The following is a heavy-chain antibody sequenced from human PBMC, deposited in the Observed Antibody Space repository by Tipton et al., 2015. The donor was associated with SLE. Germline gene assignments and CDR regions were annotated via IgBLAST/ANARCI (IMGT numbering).Heavy chain of an antibody. D-gene: IGHD1-26*01. CDR3: ARTPRSGATDY. CDR2: IYYSGST. V-gene: IGHV4-30-4*08. Sequence: TLSLTCSVSGGSVSSGDYYWSWIRQPPGKGLEWIGYIYYSGSTYYNPSLKSRVTISVDTSKNQFSLKLSSVTAADTAVYYCARTPRSGATDYWGQGTLVTVSS. CDR1: GGSVSSGDYY. J-gene: IGHJ4*02.